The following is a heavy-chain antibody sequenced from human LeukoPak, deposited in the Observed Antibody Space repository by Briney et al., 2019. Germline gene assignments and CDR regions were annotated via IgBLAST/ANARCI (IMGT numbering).Heavy chain of an antibody. V-gene: IGHV4-59*08. CDR2: IYYSGST. D-gene: IGHD6-13*01. CDR3: AASSWYGSFDY. CDR1: GGSISSYY. Sequence: SETLSLTCTVPGGSISSYYWSWIRQPPGKGLEWIGYIYYSGSTNYNPSLKSRVTISVDTSKNQFSLKLSSVTAADTAVYYCAASSWYGSFDYWGQGTLVTVSS. J-gene: IGHJ4*02.